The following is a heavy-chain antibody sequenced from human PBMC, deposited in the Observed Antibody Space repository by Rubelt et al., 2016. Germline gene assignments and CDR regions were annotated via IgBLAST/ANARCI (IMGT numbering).Heavy chain of an antibody. J-gene: IGHJ4*02. Sequence: QVQLQQWGSGLLKPSETLSLTCAVYGGSFSGYYLSWIRQPPGKGLEWIGNIFYSGRSYYNAYLNSRVTVSVDRSKNQFTLKLSSGTAADTAFYYCVRISTTAWYGDYWGQGTLGTVSS. D-gene: IGHD2-2*01. CDR2: IFYSGRS. CDR1: GGSFSGYY. V-gene: IGHV4-34*12. CDR3: VRISTTAWYGDY.